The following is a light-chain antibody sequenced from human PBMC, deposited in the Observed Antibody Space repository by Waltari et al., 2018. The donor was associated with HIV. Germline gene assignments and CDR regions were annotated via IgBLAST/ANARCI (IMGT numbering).Light chain of an antibody. CDR2: EVY. V-gene: IGLV2-23*02. J-gene: IGLJ3*02. Sequence: QSALTQPASVSGSPGQSITISCTGTSTDVGCYNLVPWYQQHPGKAPNHIIFEVYKRPSGVSDRFSGSKSGNTASLTISGLQAEDESNYYCCSHAPSGTLVFGGGTKLTVL. CDR1: STDVGCYNL. CDR3: CSHAPSGTLV.